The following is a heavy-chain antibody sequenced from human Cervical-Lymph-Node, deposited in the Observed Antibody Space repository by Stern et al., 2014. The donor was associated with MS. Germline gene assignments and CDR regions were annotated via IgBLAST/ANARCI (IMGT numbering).Heavy chain of an antibody. CDR1: GISLSDYY. CDR2: IGGSECHI. Sequence: QVQLVESGGGLVKPGESLTLSCAVSGISLSDYYMHWIRQAPGKGLEWISFIGGSECHIYYADAANGRFTISRDNAKNSFFLHINSLTVDDTAVYYCAREWSGLDYWGQGTLVTVSS. D-gene: IGHD3-3*01. CDR3: AREWSGLDY. V-gene: IGHV3-11*01. J-gene: IGHJ4*02.